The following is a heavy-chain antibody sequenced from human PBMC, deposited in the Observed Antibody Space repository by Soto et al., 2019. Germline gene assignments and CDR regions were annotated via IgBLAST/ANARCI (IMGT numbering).Heavy chain of an antibody. CDR3: ARRSGGQRFGPAYADL. Sequence: PGESLKISCKGSGYSFTSYWIGWVRQMPGKGLEWMGIIYPGDSDNRYSPSFQGQVTISADKSISTAYLQLSSLKASDTAIYYCARRSGGQRFGPAYADLWGQGTLVTVSS. J-gene: IGHJ5*02. D-gene: IGHD3-16*01. CDR1: GYSFTSYW. V-gene: IGHV5-51*01. CDR2: IYPGDSDN.